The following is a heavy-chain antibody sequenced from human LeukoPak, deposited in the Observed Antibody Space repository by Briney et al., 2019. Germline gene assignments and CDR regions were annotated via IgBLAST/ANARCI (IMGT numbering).Heavy chain of an antibody. V-gene: IGHV1-24*01. D-gene: IGHD3-22*01. J-gene: IGHJ3*02. Sequence: ASGKVSCKVSGYTLTELSMHWVRQAPGKGLEWMGGFDPEDGETIYAQKFQGRVTMTEDTSTDTAYMELSSLRSEDTAVYYCATRGHYDSSGYFWVYDAFDIWGQGTMVTVSS. CDR3: ATRGHYDSSGYFWVYDAFDI. CDR1: GYTLTELS. CDR2: FDPEDGET.